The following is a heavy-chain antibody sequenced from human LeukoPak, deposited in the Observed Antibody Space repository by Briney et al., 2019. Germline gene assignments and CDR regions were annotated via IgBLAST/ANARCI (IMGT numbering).Heavy chain of an antibody. CDR1: GYTFTGYH. J-gene: IGHJ4*02. CDR3: ARHRGSIWYFDY. V-gene: IGHV1-2*02. Sequence: ASVKVSCKASGYTFTGYHMHWVRQAPGQGLEWMGWINPNNGVTNYAQKFQGRVTMTRDTSISTAYMELSRLRSDDTAVYYCARHRGSIWYFDYWGQGTLVPVSS. CDR2: INPNNGVT. D-gene: IGHD6-13*01.